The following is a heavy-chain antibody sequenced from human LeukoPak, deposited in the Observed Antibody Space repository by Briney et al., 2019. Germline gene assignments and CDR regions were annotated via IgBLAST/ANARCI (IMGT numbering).Heavy chain of an antibody. D-gene: IGHD3-3*01. Sequence: GGSLRLSCAASGFSFSAYGMHWVRQAPGKGLEWVAGIWCDGSNKYYADAVKGRFIISRDKSKNTVYLQVNSLRAEDTAMYYCAKDYVCPTSGVDVIRVYYYMDVWGKGTTVTVSS. CDR3: AKDYVCPTSGVDVIRVYYYMDV. CDR2: IWCDGSNK. V-gene: IGHV3-33*03. J-gene: IGHJ6*03. CDR1: GFSFSAYG.